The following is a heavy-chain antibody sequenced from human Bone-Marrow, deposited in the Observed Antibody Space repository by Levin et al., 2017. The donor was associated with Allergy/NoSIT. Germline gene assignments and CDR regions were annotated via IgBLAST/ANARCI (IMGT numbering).Heavy chain of an antibody. J-gene: IGHJ4*02. Sequence: RSSETLSLTCAVSGGSISSSNWWSWVRQPPGKGLEWIGEIYHSGSTNYNPSLKSRVTISVDKSKNQFSLKLSSVTAADTAVYYCASRNYDYVWGSYRPFDYWGQGTLVTVSS. CDR3: ASRNYDYVWGSYRPFDY. CDR1: GGSISSSNW. CDR2: IYHSGST. V-gene: IGHV4-4*02. D-gene: IGHD3-16*02.